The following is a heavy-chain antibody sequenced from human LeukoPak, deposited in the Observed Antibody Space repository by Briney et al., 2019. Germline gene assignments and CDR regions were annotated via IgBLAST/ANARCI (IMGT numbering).Heavy chain of an antibody. CDR3: ARVEYSGRNLEY. J-gene: IGHJ4*02. V-gene: IGHV3-7*01. Sequence: GGSLRLSCAASGFTFRSYWMSWVRQAPGKGLEWVANINQGGSVQYYMDSVKGRFTISRDDAKNSLYVQMNSLRDEDTAEYYCARVEYSGRNLEYWGQGTLVTVSS. D-gene: IGHD1-26*01. CDR2: INQGGSVQ. CDR1: GFTFRSYW.